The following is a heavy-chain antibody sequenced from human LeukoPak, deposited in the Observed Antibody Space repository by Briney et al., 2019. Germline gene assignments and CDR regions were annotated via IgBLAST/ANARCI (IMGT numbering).Heavy chain of an antibody. CDR3: ARGGGLDV. D-gene: IGHD3-16*01. Sequence: GGSLRLSCAASGFTFSSYWMNWARQAPGKGLEWVASINHNGNVNYYVDSVKGRFTISRDNAKNSLYLQMSDLRAEDTAVYFCARGGGLDVWGQGATVTVSS. J-gene: IGHJ6*02. CDR1: GFTFSSYW. V-gene: IGHV3-7*03. CDR2: INHNGNVN.